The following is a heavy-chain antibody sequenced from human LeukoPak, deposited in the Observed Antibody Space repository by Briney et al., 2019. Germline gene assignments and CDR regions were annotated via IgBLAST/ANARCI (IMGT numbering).Heavy chain of an antibody. CDR3: ARDRGYCSGGSCYALPPAFDY. Sequence: GASVKVSCKASGYTFTSYYMHWVRQAPGQGLERMGIINPSGGSTSYAQKFQGRVTMTTDTSTSTVYMELSSLRSEDTAVYYCARDRGYCSGGSCYALPPAFDYWGQGTLVTVSS. V-gene: IGHV1-46*01. CDR2: INPSGGST. J-gene: IGHJ4*02. CDR1: GYTFTSYY. D-gene: IGHD2-15*01.